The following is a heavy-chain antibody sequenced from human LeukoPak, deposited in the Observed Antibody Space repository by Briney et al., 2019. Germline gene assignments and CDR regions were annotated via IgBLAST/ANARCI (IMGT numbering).Heavy chain of an antibody. D-gene: IGHD5-18*01. CDR3: TTVGYSYGSS. CDR1: GFTFSSYA. Sequence: GGSLRLSCAASGFTFSSYAMSWVRQAPGKGLEWVSATSGSGGSTYYADSVKGRFTISRDNSKNTLYLQMNSLRAEDTAVYYCTTVGYSYGSSWGQGTLVTVSS. CDR2: TSGSGGST. V-gene: IGHV3-23*01. J-gene: IGHJ4*02.